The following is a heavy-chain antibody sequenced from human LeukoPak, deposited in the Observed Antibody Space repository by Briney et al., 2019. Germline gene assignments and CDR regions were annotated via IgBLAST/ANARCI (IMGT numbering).Heavy chain of an antibody. CDR1: GFNFSNYW. V-gene: IGHV3-7*01. D-gene: IGHD2-15*01. CDR2: IKQDGSEK. J-gene: IGHJ3*02. CDR3: ARDLADIVVVVAAAGAFDI. Sequence: GGSLRLSCAASGFNFSNYWMSWVRQAPGKGLEWVANIKQDGSEKYYVDSVKGRFTISRDNAKNSLYLQMNSLRAEDTAVYYCARDLADIVVVVAAAGAFDIWGQGTMVTVSS.